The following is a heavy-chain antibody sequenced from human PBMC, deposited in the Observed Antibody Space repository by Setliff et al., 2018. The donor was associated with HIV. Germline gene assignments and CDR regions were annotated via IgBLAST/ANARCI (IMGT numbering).Heavy chain of an antibody. CDR3: AGFGDSHYYYYGMDV. D-gene: IGHD3-10*01. CDR2: IYTSGDT. Sequence: KTSETLSLTCTVSGGSVSSGSYYWSWIRQPVGKGLEWIGRIYTSGDTDYNPSLKSRVTMSLDTSKNQLSLKRRSVIAADTAVYYCAGFGDSHYYYYGMDVGGRGTKVTVSS. J-gene: IGHJ6*02. CDR1: GGSVSSGSYY. V-gene: IGHV4-61*02.